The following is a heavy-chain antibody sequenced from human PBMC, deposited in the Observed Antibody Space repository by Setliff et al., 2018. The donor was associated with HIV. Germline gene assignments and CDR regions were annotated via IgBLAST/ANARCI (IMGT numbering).Heavy chain of an antibody. CDR2: LYFSGRA. Sequence: KPSETLSLTCTVSGGSISSSSYYWGWIRQPPGKGLEWVGSLYFSGRAYYNPSLKSRVTVSVDAPKNQFSLRLSSVTAADTAVYYCARVQPGEWVDYWGQGTLVTVSS. J-gene: IGHJ4*02. CDR3: ARVQPGEWVDY. V-gene: IGHV4-39*07. D-gene: IGHD2-2*01. CDR1: GGSISSSSYY.